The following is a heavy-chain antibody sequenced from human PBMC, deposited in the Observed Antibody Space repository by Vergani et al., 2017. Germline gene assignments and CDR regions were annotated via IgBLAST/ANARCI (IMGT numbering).Heavy chain of an antibody. CDR2: IKQDRSEK. D-gene: IGHD3-16*02. CDR3: ARARGIMITCGGVIVSNYFDY. Sequence: EVQLVESGGGLVQPGGSLRLSCAASGFTFSSYWMSWVRQAPGKGLEWVANIKQDRSEKYYVDSVKGRFTIARGNGKTSLYLEMNSLRAESTAVYYCARARGIMITCGGVIVSNYFDYWGQGTLVTVSS. V-gene: IGHV3-7*01. J-gene: IGHJ4*02. CDR1: GFTFSSYW.